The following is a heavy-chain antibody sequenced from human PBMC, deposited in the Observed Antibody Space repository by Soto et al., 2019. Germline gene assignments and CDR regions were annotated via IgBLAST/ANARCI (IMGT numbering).Heavy chain of an antibody. V-gene: IGHV3-7*01. CDR1: GFTFSSYW. Sequence: GGSLRLSCAASGFTFSSYWMSWVRPAPGKGLEWVANIKQDGSEKYYVDSVKGRFTISRDNAKNSLYLQMNSLRAEDTAVYYCARGYCSGGSCYSLLYNYYYMDVWGKGTTVTVSS. CDR3: ARGYCSGGSCYSLLYNYYYMDV. CDR2: IKQDGSEK. D-gene: IGHD2-15*01. J-gene: IGHJ6*03.